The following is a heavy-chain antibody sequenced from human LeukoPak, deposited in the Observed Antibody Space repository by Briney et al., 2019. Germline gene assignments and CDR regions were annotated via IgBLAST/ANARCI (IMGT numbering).Heavy chain of an antibody. J-gene: IGHJ5*02. CDR2: IYSGGST. D-gene: IGHD6-13*01. V-gene: IGHV3-66*01. CDR3: ARGKYSSSGALDP. Sequence: GGSLRLSCAASGFTVSSNYMSWVRQAPGKGLEWVSVIYSGGSTYYADSVKGRFTISRDNSKNTLYLQMNSLRAEDTAVYYCARGKYSSSGALDPWGQGTLVTVSS. CDR1: GFTVSSNY.